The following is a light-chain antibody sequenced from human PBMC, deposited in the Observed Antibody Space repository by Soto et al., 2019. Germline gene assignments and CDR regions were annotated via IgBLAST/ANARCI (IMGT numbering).Light chain of an antibody. CDR2: EVS. Sequence: QSALTQRASVSGSPGQSITISCTGTSSDVGGYNYVSWYQQHPGKAPKLMIYEVSNRPSGVSNRFSGSKSGNTASLTISGLQAEDEADYYCSSYTSSSTSWVFGVGTKVTVL. J-gene: IGLJ3*02. CDR1: SSDVGGYNY. CDR3: SSYTSSSTSWV. V-gene: IGLV2-14*01.